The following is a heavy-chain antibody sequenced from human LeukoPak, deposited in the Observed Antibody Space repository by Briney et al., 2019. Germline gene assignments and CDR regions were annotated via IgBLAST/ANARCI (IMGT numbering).Heavy chain of an antibody. CDR2: IIPIFGTA. CDR1: GGTFSSYA. Sequence: GAPVKVSCKASGGTFSSYAISWVRQAPGQGLEWMGRIIPIFGTANYAQKFQGRVTITADKSTSTAYMELSSLRSEDTAVYYCARALGYYDSSGLDYWGQGTLVTVSS. V-gene: IGHV1-69*06. J-gene: IGHJ4*02. D-gene: IGHD3-22*01. CDR3: ARALGYYDSSGLDY.